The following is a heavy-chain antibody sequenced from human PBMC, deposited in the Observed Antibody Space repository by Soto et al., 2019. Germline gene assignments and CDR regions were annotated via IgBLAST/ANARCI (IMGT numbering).Heavy chain of an antibody. Sequence: EVQLLESGGGLVQPGGSLRLSCAPSGFTFSIHAMSWVRQAPGKGLEWVSTISASGGNTKHADSVKGRFTISRDNSENTLYLQMHSLSAEDTAVYYCAKMETNYDSSGLDYWGQGTLVTVSS. CDR1: GFTFSIHA. V-gene: IGHV3-23*01. J-gene: IGHJ4*02. CDR2: ISASGGNT. D-gene: IGHD3-22*01. CDR3: AKMETNYDSSGLDY.